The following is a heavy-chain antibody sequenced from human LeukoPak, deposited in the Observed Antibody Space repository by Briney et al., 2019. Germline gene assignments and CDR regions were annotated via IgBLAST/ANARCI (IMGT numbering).Heavy chain of an antibody. V-gene: IGHV4-34*01. D-gene: IGHD4-11*01. Sequence: SETLSLTCAVSGGSFSGYYWSWIRQPPGKGLEWIGEINHSGSTKYYPYLMSRVTISVDTPKHQFSLKLSSVTAADTAVYYCARDPTAQIYFDYWGQGTLVSDSS. CDR2: INHSGST. J-gene: IGHJ4*02. CDR3: ARDPTAQIYFDY. CDR1: GGSFSGYY.